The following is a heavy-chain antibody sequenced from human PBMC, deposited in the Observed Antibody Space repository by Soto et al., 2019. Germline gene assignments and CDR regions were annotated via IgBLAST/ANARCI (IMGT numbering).Heavy chain of an antibody. J-gene: IGHJ4*02. D-gene: IGHD3-22*01. CDR2: INAGNGNT. CDR3: AEESDYYDSSGPVR. V-gene: IGHV1-3*01. Sequence: QVQLVQSGAEVKKPGASVKVSCKASGYTFTSYAMHWVRQAPGQRLEWMGWINAGNGNTKYSQKFQGRVTITRDTSARKAYMELSSLRSEDTAVYYCAEESDYYDSSGPVRWGQGTLVTVSS. CDR1: GYTFTSYA.